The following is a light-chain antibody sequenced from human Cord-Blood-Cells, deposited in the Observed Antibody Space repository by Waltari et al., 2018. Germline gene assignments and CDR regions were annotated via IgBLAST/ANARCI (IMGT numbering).Light chain of an antibody. V-gene: IGKV3-11*01. J-gene: IGKJ4*01. CDR3: QQRSNWPLT. Sequence: EIVLTQSPATLSLSPGERATLSCRASQSVSSYLAWYQQKPGQAPRFLIYDASDRATGIPARFSGSGSGTYFTLTISSLEPEDFAVYYCQQRSNWPLTFGGGTKVEIK. CDR1: QSVSSY. CDR2: DAS.